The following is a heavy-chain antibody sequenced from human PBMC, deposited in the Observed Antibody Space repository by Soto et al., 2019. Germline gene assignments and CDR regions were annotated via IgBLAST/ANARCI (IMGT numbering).Heavy chain of an antibody. CDR1: GFTFSSHW. V-gene: IGHV3-74*01. CDR3: ARDSSPYYDFWSGFYTYFDF. J-gene: IGHJ4*02. Sequence: PGGSLRLSCAVSGFTFSSHWMHWVRQAPGKGLVWVSRINSDGSTTNYADSVKGRFTISRDNAKKTLYLQMNSLRADDTAVYYCARDSSPYYDFWSGFYTYFDFWGQGALVTGSS. CDR2: INSDGSTT. D-gene: IGHD3-3*01.